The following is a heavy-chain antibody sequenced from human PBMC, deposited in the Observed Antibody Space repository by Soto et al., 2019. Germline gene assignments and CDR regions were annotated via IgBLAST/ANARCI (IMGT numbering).Heavy chain of an antibody. V-gene: IGHV4-34*01. CDR1: VGSFSGYY. D-gene: IGHD4-17*01. J-gene: IGHJ4*02. Sequence: WETLSLTCAFYVGSFSGYYWSCIRQPPGKWLEWIGEINHSGSTNYNPSLKSRVTISVDTSKNQFSLKLSSVTAADTAVYYCASTEYYFDYLGQGTLFSVSS. CDR3: ASTEYYFDY. CDR2: INHSGST.